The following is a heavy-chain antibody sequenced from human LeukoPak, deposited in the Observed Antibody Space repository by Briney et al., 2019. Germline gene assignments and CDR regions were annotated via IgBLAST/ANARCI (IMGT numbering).Heavy chain of an antibody. Sequence: GGSLRLSCAASGFTFSTYEMHWVRQAPGKGLEWVSYISADSKTIYYADSVKGRFTISRDNAKNSLYLQMNSLRAEDTAVYYCANTMADAFDIWGQGTMVTVSS. V-gene: IGHV3-48*03. CDR3: ANTMADAFDI. J-gene: IGHJ3*02. CDR1: GFTFSTYE. D-gene: IGHD3-10*01. CDR2: ISADSKTI.